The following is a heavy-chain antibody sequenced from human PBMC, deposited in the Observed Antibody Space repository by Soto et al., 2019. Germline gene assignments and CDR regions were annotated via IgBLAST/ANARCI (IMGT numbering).Heavy chain of an antibody. CDR2: IGNGGHT. V-gene: IGHV3-23*01. CDR3: TKSYADYIEYFQH. CDR1: GFTFSSFG. Sequence: EVQLLESGGGLAPPGGSLRLSCATSGFTFSSFGMSWVRQAPGKGLEWVSGIGNGGHTYEADSVRGRFTISRDNSKNTLYLQMDSLRGEDTAVYYCTKSYADYIEYFQHWGRGTLVTVSS. J-gene: IGHJ1*01. D-gene: IGHD2-2*01.